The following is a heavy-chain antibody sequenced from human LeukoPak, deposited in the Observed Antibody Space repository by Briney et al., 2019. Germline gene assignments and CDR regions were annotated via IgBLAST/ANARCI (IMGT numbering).Heavy chain of an antibody. J-gene: IGHJ5*02. CDR2: ITGNGSFV. V-gene: IGHV3-21*01. D-gene: IGHD6-6*01. CDR3: ARDSSGPWFDP. CDR1: GFLFNNYI. Sequence: PGGSLRLSCAVSGFLFNNYIMNWVRQAPGKGLEWVSYITGNGSFVYYADSVKGRFTISRDNAKNSLFLQMNSLRAEDTAVYYCARDSSGPWFDPWGQGTLVTVSS.